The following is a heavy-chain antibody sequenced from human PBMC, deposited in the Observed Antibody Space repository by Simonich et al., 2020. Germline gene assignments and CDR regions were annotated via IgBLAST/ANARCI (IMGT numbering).Heavy chain of an antibody. V-gene: IGHV3-30*07. CDR2: ISDDGKNK. CDR1: GFTFSSYA. Sequence: QVQLVESGGGVVQPGRSLRLSCAASGFTFSSYAIHWVRQAPGKGIEGVAVISDDGKNKYSACSVKGRFTIPRDNSKNTLYLQMNSLRAEDTAVYYCARDGERYCGGDCYSYFDYWGQGTLVTVSS. J-gene: IGHJ4*02. D-gene: IGHD2-21*02. CDR3: ARDGERYCGGDCYSYFDY.